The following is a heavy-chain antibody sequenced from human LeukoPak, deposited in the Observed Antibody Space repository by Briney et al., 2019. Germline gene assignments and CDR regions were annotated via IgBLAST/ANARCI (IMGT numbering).Heavy chain of an antibody. J-gene: IGHJ4*02. CDR2: ISGSGGST. CDR1: GFTFSSYA. Sequence: GGSLRLSCAASGFTFSSYAMSWVRQAPGKGLEWVSAISGSGGSTYYADSVKGRFTISRDNSKNTLYLQMNSLRAEDTAVYYCAKDIDSSGYVFYFDYWGQGTLVTVSS. D-gene: IGHD3-22*01. V-gene: IGHV3-23*01. CDR3: AKDIDSSGYVFYFDY.